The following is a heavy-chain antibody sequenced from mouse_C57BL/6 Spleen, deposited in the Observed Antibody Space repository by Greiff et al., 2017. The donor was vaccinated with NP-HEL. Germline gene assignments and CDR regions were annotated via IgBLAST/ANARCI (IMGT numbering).Heavy chain of an antibody. J-gene: IGHJ2*01. CDR2: IYPGDGDT. V-gene: IGHV1-80*01. CDR3: ARMDITTVVATPYFDY. CDR1: GYAFSSYW. D-gene: IGHD1-1*01. Sequence: LEESGAELVKPGASVKISCKASGYAFSSYWMNWVKQRPGKGLEWIGQIYPGDGDTNYNGKFKGKATLTADKSSSTAYMQLSSLTSEDSAVYFCARMDITTVVATPYFDYWGQGTTLTVSS.